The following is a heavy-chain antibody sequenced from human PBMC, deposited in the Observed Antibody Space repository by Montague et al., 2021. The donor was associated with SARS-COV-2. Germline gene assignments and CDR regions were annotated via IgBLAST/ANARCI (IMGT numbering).Heavy chain of an antibody. V-gene: IGHV4-39*01. J-gene: IGHJ6*02. CDR3: ASSGWAVPTSPYYYGLDV. CDR2: IYFSGST. CDR1: GGSISSSSYY. Sequence: SETRSLTCTVSGGSISSSSYYWGWIRQRPGKGLEWIGSIYFSGSTYYNPSHKRRDTISVDTSKNQFSLKLSSVPAADTAVYYCASSGWAVPTSPYYYGLDVWGQGTPVTVSS. D-gene: IGHD1-26*01.